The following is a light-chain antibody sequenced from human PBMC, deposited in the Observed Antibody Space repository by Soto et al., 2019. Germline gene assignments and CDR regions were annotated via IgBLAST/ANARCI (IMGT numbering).Light chain of an antibody. CDR2: GNS. J-gene: IGLJ3*02. Sequence: QPVLTQPPSVSGAPGQRVTISCTGSSSNIGAGYDVHWYQQLPGTAPKLLIYGNSNRPSGVPDRFSGSKSGTSASLAITGLQAEDEADYYCQSYDSSLRGWVFGGGTNLTVL. CDR3: QSYDSSLRGWV. V-gene: IGLV1-40*01. CDR1: SSNIGAGYD.